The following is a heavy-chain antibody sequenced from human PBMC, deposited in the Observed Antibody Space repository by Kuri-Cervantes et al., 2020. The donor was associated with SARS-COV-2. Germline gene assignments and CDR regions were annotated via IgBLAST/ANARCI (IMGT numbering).Heavy chain of an antibody. D-gene: IGHD3-10*01. CDR2: ISSSSSTI. CDR1: GFTFSDYY. V-gene: IGHV3-11*04. J-gene: IGHJ6*02. CDR3: ARDEWHYYGSGSYGPRYYYYGMDV. Sequence: GGSLRLSCAASGFTFSDYYMSWIRQAPGKGLEWVSYISSSSSTIYYADSVKGRFTISRDNAKNSLYLQMNSLRAEDTAVYYCARDEWHYYGSGSYGPRYYYYGMDVWGQGTTVTVSS.